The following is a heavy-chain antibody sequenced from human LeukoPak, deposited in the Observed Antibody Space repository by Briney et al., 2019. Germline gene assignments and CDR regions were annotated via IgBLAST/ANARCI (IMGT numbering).Heavy chain of an antibody. J-gene: IGHJ4*02. CDR1: GGSISSYY. Sequence: SETLSLTCTVSGGSISSYYWNWIRQPAGRGLEWIGRIYTSGSTNYNPSLKSRVTMSVDTSKNQFSLKLSSVTAAVTAVYYCARVLYGYSYGYAQPEHFDYWGQGTLVTVSS. V-gene: IGHV4-4*07. CDR3: ARVLYGYSYGYAQPEHFDY. D-gene: IGHD5-18*01. CDR2: IYTSGST.